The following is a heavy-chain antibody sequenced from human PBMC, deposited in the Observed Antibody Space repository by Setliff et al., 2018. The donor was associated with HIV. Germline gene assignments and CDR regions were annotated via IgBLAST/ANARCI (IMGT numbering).Heavy chain of an antibody. CDR2: IFFTGTT. D-gene: IGHD2-15*01. V-gene: IGHV4-4*09. CDR3: ARWGTIWHGVDYHYMDV. CDR1: GVSIGNFY. Sequence: SETLSLTCTVSGVSIGNFYWSGARQSPGRGLEWICFIFFTGTTNYNPSLKSRVTISVDTSKNQFSLNLTSVTAADTAVYYCARWGTIWHGVDYHYMDVWGKGTTVTVSS. J-gene: IGHJ6*03.